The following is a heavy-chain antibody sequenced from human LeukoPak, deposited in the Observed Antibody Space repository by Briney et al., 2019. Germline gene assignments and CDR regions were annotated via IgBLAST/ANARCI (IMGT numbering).Heavy chain of an antibody. CDR1: GGSISGYY. D-gene: IGHD6-19*01. V-gene: IGHV4-59*08. J-gene: IGHJ4*02. Sequence: KASETLSLTCSVSGGSISGYYWSWIRQPPGKGLEWIGYIYYSGSTNYNPSLKSRVTISVDTSKNQFSLKLSSVTAADTAVYYCARQNHSSGWTYFDYWGQGTLVTVSS. CDR3: ARQNHSSGWTYFDY. CDR2: IYYSGST.